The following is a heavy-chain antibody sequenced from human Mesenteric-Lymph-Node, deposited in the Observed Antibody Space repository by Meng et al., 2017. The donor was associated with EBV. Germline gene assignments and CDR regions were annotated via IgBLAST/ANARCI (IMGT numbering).Heavy chain of an antibody. CDR2: IHFSGNT. D-gene: IGHD3-22*01. V-gene: IGHV4-61*01. CDR1: GSSVSSGTYY. J-gene: IGHJ4*02. Sequence: QVQLQESGPGLVKPSETLSLNCTVSGSSVSSGTYYWTWIRQPPGKGLEWIGYIHFSGNTKYNPSLKSRLTISLDTSKNQFSLKLTSVTAADTAVYYCAREGYYDSSGYNDWGQGTLVTVDS. CDR3: AREGYYDSSGYND.